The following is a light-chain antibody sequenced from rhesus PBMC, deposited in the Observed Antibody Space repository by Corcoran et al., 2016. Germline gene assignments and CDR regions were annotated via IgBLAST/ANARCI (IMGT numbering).Light chain of an antibody. J-gene: IGKJ4*01. CDR1: QAINNY. V-gene: IGKV1-66*01. Sequence: DIQMTQSPSSLSASVGDRVTITCRASQAINNYFAWYQQKLGKAPKPLIFDASSLEIGVPPRFSGSRSGTDYTLTISSLQPEDFATYYCQQYDNFPPTFGGGTRVELK. CDR3: QQYDNFPPT. CDR2: DAS.